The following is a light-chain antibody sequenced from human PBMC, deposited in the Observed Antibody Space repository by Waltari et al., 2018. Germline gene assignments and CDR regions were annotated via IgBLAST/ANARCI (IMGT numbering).Light chain of an antibody. V-gene: IGKV3-11*01. J-gene: IGKJ2*01. CDR2: DAS. CDR1: QSFSSY. Sequence: EIVLTQSPATLSLSPGERATLSCRASQSFSSYLAWYQQKPGQAPRLLIYDASNRATGIPARFSGSGSGTDFTLTISSLEPEDFAVYYCQQYKTFGQGTKLEIK. CDR3: QQYKT.